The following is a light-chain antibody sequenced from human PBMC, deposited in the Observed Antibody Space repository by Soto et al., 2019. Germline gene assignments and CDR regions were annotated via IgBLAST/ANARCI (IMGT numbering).Light chain of an antibody. J-gene: IGLJ1*01. CDR2: DVS. V-gene: IGLV2-14*03. CDR1: SSDVGTYNY. CDR3: TSYTSSDTHV. Sequence: QSVLTQPASVSGSPGQSIAISCTGTSSDVGTYNYVAWYQQHPGTAPKLLIYDVSNRPSGVSDRFSGSKSGNTASLTISGLQAEDEADYYCTSYTSSDTHVFGTGTKLTVL.